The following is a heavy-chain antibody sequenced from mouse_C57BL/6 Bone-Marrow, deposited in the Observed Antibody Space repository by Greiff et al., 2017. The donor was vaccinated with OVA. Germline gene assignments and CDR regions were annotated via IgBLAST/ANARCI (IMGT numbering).Heavy chain of an antibody. CDR1: GYAFSSSW. Sequence: QVQLKESGPELVKPGASVKISCKASGYAFSSSWMNWVKQRPGKGLEWIGRIYPGDGDTNYNGKFKGKATLTADKSSSTAYMQLSSLTSEDSAVYFCARRITTVVGGYFDYWGQGTTLTVSS. D-gene: IGHD1-1*01. CDR3: ARRITTVVGGYFDY. CDR2: IYPGDGDT. V-gene: IGHV1-82*01. J-gene: IGHJ2*01.